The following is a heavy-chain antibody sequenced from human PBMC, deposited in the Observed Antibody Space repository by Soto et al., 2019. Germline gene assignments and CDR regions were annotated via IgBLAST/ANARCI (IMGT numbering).Heavy chain of an antibody. J-gene: IGHJ4*02. CDR2: ISPYNGNT. V-gene: IGHV1-18*01. CDR3: ALDLDGFLEWFPGDY. Sequence: ASVKVSCKASGYTFTSYGISWVRQAPGQGLEWLGWISPYNGNTNYALKVQGRVTMTTDTSTRTAYMELRSLTSDDTAMYYCALDLDGFLEWFPGDYRGQGTLVTGSS. D-gene: IGHD3-3*01. CDR1: GYTFTSYG.